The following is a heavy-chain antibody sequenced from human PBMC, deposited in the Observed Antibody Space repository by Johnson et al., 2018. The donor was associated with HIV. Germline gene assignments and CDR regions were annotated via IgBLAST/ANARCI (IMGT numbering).Heavy chain of an antibody. J-gene: IGHJ3*02. CDR3: ARDALLRFLEWFI. V-gene: IGHV3-30*04. CDR2: ISYDGSIT. D-gene: IGHD3-3*01. CDR1: GFTFSSYA. Sequence: QVQLVESGGGVVQSGRSLRLSCAASGFTFSSYAMHWVRQAPGKGLEWVAVISYDGSITYYGDSVKGRFTISRDNSKNTLYLQMNSLRVEDTAVYYCARDALLRFLEWFIWGQGTMVTVSS.